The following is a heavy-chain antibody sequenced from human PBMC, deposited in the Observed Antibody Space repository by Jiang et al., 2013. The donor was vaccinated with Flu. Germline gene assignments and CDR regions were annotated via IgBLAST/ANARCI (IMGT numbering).Heavy chain of an antibody. CDR3: ARRAIAVADYFDY. V-gene: IGHV4-59*08. CDR1: GGSISSYY. Sequence: GPGLVKPSETLSLTCTVSGGSISSYYWSWIRQPPGKGLEWIGYMYYSGSTNYNPSLKSRVTISVDTSKNQFFLKLSSVTAADTAVYYCARRAIAVADYFDYWGPGNPGHRLL. J-gene: IGHJ4*02. CDR2: MYYSGST. D-gene: IGHD6-19*01.